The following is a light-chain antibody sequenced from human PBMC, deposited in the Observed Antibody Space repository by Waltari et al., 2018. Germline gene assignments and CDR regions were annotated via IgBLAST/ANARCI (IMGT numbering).Light chain of an antibody. CDR2: DVY. V-gene: IGLV2-14*01. J-gene: IGLJ2*01. Sequence: QSALTQPASVSGSPGQAIIISCTGTGRDVGGYAYVSWYQQYPGKAPRLIIYDVYNRPSWVSNRFSGSKSDNTASLTISGLQAEDESVYYCSSYTSSGVVFGGGTKLTVL. CDR1: GRDVGGYAY. CDR3: SSYTSSGVV.